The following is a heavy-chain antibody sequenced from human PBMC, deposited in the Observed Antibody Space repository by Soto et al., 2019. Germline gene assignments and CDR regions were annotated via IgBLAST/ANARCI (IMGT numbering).Heavy chain of an antibody. CDR3: ARDSPDGLVVAATNY. D-gene: IGHD2-15*01. CDR1: GFTFSSYS. V-gene: IGHV3-48*02. J-gene: IGHJ4*02. Sequence: PGGSLRLSCAASGFTFSSYSMNWVRQAPGKGLEWVSYISSSSSTIYYADSVKGRFTISRDNAKNSLYLQMNSLRDEDTAVYYCARDSPDGLVVAATNYWGQGTLVTVSS. CDR2: ISSSSSTI.